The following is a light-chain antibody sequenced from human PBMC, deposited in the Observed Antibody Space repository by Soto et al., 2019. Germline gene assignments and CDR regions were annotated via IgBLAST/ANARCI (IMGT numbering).Light chain of an antibody. V-gene: IGKV3-15*01. CDR2: GAS. CDR1: QSVSSN. J-gene: IGKJ3*01. Sequence: EMVMTQSPATLSVSPGERATLSCRASQSVSSNLAWYQQKPGQAPRLLIYGASTRVTGIPARFSGSGSGTEFTLTISRLQSEDFAVYYCQQYNNWPFTFGPGTKVDIK. CDR3: QQYNNWPFT.